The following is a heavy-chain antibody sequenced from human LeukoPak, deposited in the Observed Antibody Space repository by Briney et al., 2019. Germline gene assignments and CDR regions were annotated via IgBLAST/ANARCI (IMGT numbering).Heavy chain of an antibody. CDR3: ARDSAYDFWSGYQHTTRDDYYYYYGMDV. CDR2: IIPIFGTA. Sequence: GASVKVSCKASGYTFTSYGISWVRQAPGQGLEWMGGIIPIFGTANYAQKFQGRVTITADESTSTAYMELSSLRSEDTAVYYCARDSAYDFWSGYQHTTRDDYYYYYGMDVWGQGTTVTVSS. V-gene: IGHV1-69*13. J-gene: IGHJ6*02. CDR1: GYTFTSYG. D-gene: IGHD3-3*01.